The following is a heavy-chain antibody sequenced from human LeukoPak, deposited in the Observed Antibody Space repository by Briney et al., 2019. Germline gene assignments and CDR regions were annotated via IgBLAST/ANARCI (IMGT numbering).Heavy chain of an antibody. V-gene: IGHV3-7*05. CDR1: GVSLSIYW. CDR2: RKQDGSEK. D-gene: IGHD5-24*01. J-gene: IGHJ4*02. Sequence: SGGSLRLSCAPSGVSLSIYWMSWVRPAPGKGLKWVANRKQDGSEKYYVDSVKGRFTISRDNAKNSLYLQMNSLSAEDTAVYYCVRDLWGDRDGFFDCWGQGALVTVSS. CDR3: VRDLWGDRDGFFDC.